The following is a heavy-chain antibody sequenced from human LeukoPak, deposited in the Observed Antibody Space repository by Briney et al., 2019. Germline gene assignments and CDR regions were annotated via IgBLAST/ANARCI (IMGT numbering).Heavy chain of an antibody. CDR1: GFTFSSYS. J-gene: IGHJ4*02. CDR3: ARASWGYYDSSGYPFDY. Sequence: GGSLRLSCAASGFTFSSYSMNWVRQAPGKGLEWVSSISSSSSYIYYADSVKGRFTISRDNAKNSLYLQMNSLRAEDTAVYYCARASWGYYDSSGYPFDYWGQGTPVTASS. D-gene: IGHD3-22*01. V-gene: IGHV3-21*01. CDR2: ISSSSSYI.